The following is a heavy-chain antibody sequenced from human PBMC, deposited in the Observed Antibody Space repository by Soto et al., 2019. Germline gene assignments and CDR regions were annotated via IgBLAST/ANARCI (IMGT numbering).Heavy chain of an antibody. CDR1: GFTFSSYA. D-gene: IGHD3-22*01. Sequence: VQLLESGGGLVQPGGSLRLSCAASGFTFSSYAMSWVRQAPGKGLEWVSAISGSGGSTYYADSVKGRFTISRDNSKNTLYLQMNSLRAEDTAVYYCAKDKKYYDSSGYLLYFQHWGQGTLVTVSS. CDR2: ISGSGGST. CDR3: AKDKKYYDSSGYLLYFQH. J-gene: IGHJ1*01. V-gene: IGHV3-23*01.